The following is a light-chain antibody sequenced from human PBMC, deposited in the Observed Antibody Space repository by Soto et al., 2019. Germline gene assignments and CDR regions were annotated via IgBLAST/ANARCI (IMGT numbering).Light chain of an antibody. CDR1: SSDVGGYSF. J-gene: IGLJ2*01. Sequence: QSALTQPGSVSGSPGQSITISCTGTSSDVGGYSFVSWYQQHPGKAPKLMIFEVNNRPSGVSNRFSGSKSGHTASLTISGLQAEDEADYYCSSYTSSSTLVLFGGGTKVTVL. CDR3: SSYTSSSTLVL. CDR2: EVN. V-gene: IGLV2-14*01.